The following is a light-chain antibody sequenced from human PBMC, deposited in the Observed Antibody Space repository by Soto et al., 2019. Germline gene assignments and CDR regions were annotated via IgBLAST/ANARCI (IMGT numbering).Light chain of an antibody. CDR1: QRVSNFY. CDR2: GSS. Sequence: EIVFAQAPGTLSLSPGERATPSPRARQRVSNFYLAWYQQRPGQAPRLLIYGSSSRGTGVPDRFSGSGTGSGTDFSLTISRLEPEDFAVYYCQQYGRSPWTFGQGTKVDIK. V-gene: IGKV3-20*01. J-gene: IGKJ1*01. CDR3: QQYGRSPWT.